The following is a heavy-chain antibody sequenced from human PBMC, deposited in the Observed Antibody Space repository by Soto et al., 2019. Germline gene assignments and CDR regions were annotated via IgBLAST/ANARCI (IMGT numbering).Heavy chain of an antibody. CDR3: AKTMARLGGYDMNWLAP. D-gene: IGHD5-12*01. Sequence: GGSLRLSCAASAFTFNNYAMSWVRQAPGKGLEWVSGIGGSGRTTYYADSVKGRFTISRDNSNNTPFLQMNSLRAEDTAVYYCAKTMARLGGYDMNWLAPWGQGTMVTVSS. CDR2: IGGSGRTT. J-gene: IGHJ5*02. V-gene: IGHV3-23*01. CDR1: AFTFNNYA.